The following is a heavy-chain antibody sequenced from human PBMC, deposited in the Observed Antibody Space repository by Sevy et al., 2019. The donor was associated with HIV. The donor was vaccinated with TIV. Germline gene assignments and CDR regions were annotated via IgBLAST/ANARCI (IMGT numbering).Heavy chain of an antibody. CDR3: ARYYGSGSYYNGPIWTHRENYYYYMDV. Sequence: SETLSLTCTVSGGSISSYYWSWIRQPPGKGLEWIGYIYYSGSTNYNPSLKSRVTISVDTSKNQFSLKLSSVTAADTAVYYGARYYGSGSYYNGPIWTHRENYYYYMDVWGKGTTVTVSS. D-gene: IGHD3-10*01. J-gene: IGHJ6*03. V-gene: IGHV4-59*01. CDR1: GGSISSYY. CDR2: IYYSGST.